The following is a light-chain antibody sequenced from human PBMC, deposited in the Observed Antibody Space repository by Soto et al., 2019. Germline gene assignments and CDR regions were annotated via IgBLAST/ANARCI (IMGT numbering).Light chain of an antibody. CDR2: EDV. Sequence: QSVLTQRPSVSGAPGQTVTISCTGSSSNIGARYEVHWYQQLPGTAPKLLIYEDVKRPSGIPERFSGSKSGASASLAITGLLSEDEAEYYCQSYDSSLSGVVFGGGTKVTVL. CDR3: QSYDSSLSGVV. J-gene: IGLJ2*01. V-gene: IGLV1-40*01. CDR1: SSNIGARYE.